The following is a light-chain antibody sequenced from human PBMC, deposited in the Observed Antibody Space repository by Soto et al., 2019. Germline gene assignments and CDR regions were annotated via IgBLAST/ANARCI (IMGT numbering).Light chain of an antibody. Sequence: ETVLTQSPGTLSLSPGERATLSCRASQSVSSSYLAWYQQKPGQAPRLPIYCASSRATGIPDRFSGSGSGTDFTLTISRLEPEDFAVYYCQQYGTSPRTFGQGTKVEIK. V-gene: IGKV3-20*01. CDR3: QQYGTSPRT. CDR1: QSVSSSY. CDR2: CAS. J-gene: IGKJ1*01.